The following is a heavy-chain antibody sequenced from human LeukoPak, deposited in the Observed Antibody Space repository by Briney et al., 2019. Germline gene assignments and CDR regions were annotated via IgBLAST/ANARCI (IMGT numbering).Heavy chain of an antibody. D-gene: IGHD2-15*01. Sequence: PSETLSLTCAVSGASVSSGNWWNWARQSPGKGLEWIAEILYTGDTNYNPSLRSRVTLSMDNSNNEASLKLASVTAADSAVYYCARAQRGCSANSCYLDPWGPGILVTVSS. CDR1: GASVSSGNW. J-gene: IGHJ5*02. CDR2: ILYTGDT. V-gene: IGHV4-4*02. CDR3: ARAQRGCSANSCYLDP.